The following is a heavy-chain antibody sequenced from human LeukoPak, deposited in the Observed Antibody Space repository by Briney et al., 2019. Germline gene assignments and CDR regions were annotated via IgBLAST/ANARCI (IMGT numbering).Heavy chain of an antibody. CDR1: GFTFSSYA. Sequence: PGGSLRLSCAASGFTFSSYAMSWVRQAPGKGLEWVSSISGSGGSTYYADSVKGRFTISRDNSKNTLYLQMNSLRAEDTAVYYCAKDPVPRIAVAGTLTAAYWGQGTRVTVSS. D-gene: IGHD6-19*01. CDR3: AKDPVPRIAVAGTLTAAY. J-gene: IGHJ4*02. CDR2: ISGSGGST. V-gene: IGHV3-23*01.